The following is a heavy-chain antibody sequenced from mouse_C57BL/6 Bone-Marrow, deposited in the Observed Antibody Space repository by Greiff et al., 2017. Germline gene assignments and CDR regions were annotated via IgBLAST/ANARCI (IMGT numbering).Heavy chain of an antibody. CDR2: IYPRSGNT. D-gene: IGHD2-3*01. CDR3: ARDGYYPYYYGMDY. Sequence: LVESGAELARPGASVKLSCKASGYTFTSYGISWVKQRTGQGLEWIGEIYPRSGNTYYNEKFKGKATLTADKSSSTAYMELRSLTSEDSAVYFCARDGYYPYYYGMDYWGQGTSVTVSS. CDR1: GYTFTSYG. J-gene: IGHJ4*01. V-gene: IGHV1-81*01.